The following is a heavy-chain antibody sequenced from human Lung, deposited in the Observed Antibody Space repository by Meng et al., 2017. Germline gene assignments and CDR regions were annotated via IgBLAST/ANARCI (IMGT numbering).Heavy chain of an antibody. D-gene: IGHD6-13*01. J-gene: IGHJ4*02. Sequence: VRLMQCGAEGKKPGASVKVPCKASASTFSTYGIMWVRQAPGQGLEYVGWISGFNGYTNHAQKFQGRVSMTTDTSTSTAYMGVRSLRSDDTAVYYCAAPGPSAEAGFDYWGQGTLVTVSS. CDR1: ASTFSTYG. V-gene: IGHV1-18*01. CDR3: AAPGPSAEAGFDY. CDR2: ISGFNGYT.